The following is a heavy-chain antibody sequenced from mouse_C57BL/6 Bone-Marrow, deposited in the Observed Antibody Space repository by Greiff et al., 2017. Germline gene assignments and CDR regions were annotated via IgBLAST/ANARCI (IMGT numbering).Heavy chain of an antibody. V-gene: IGHV5-17*01. J-gene: IGHJ3*01. CDR1: GFTFSDYG. CDR3: ARGPYYYGSSYPFAY. D-gene: IGHD1-1*01. CDR2: ISSGSSTI. Sequence: EVKLVESGGGLVKPGGSLKLSCAASGFTFSDYGMHWVRQAPEKGLEWVAYISSGSSTIYYADTVKGRFTISRDNAKNTLFLQMTSLRSEDTAMYYCARGPYYYGSSYPFAYWGQGTLVTVSA.